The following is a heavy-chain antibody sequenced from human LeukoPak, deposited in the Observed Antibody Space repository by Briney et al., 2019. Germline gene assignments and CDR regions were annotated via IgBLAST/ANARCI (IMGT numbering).Heavy chain of an antibody. CDR3: AKAHPCSGGSCYSPFDY. CDR1: GFTFSSYW. J-gene: IGHJ4*02. Sequence: GGSLRLSCAASGFTFSSYWMSWVRQAPGKGLEWVANIKQDGSEKYYVDSVKGRFTISRDNAKNSLYLQMNSLRAEDTAVYYCAKAHPCSGGSCYSPFDYWGQGTLVTVSS. V-gene: IGHV3-7*05. D-gene: IGHD2-15*01. CDR2: IKQDGSEK.